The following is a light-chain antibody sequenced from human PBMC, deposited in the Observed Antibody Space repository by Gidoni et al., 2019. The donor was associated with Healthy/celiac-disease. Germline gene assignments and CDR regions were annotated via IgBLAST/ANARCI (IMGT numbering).Light chain of an antibody. V-gene: IGKV1-39*01. Sequence: DIQMTRSPSSLSASVGDRVTITCRASQSISSYLNWYQQKPGKAPKRLIYAASSLQSGVPSRFSGSGSGTDVTLTISSLQPEDFATYYCQQSYSTPHTFGGGTKVEIK. CDR3: QQSYSTPHT. CDR2: AAS. CDR1: QSISSY. J-gene: IGKJ4*01.